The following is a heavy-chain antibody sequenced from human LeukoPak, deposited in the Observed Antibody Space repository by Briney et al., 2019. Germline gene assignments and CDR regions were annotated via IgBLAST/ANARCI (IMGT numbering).Heavy chain of an antibody. V-gene: IGHV4-59*01. CDR1: GGSMSTYY. Sequence: SETLSLTCTVAGGSMSTYYWSWIRQPPGNGLVWIGFIDYTVITNYIPSLKSRVTISVDTSKNQFSLKLSSVTAADTAVYYCAGMRITTPTVRTLDYWGQVTLVTVSS. CDR3: AGMRITTPTVRTLDY. J-gene: IGHJ4*02. D-gene: IGHD1-14*01. CDR2: IDYTVIT.